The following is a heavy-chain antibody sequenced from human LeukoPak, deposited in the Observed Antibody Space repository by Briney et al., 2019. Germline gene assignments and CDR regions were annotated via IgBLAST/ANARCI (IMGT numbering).Heavy chain of an antibody. CDR2: INPNSGGT. V-gene: IGHV1-2*02. Sequence: ASVKVSCKASGYTFTGYYMHWVRQAPGQGLEWMGWINPNSGGTNYAQKFQGRVTMTRDTSISTAYMELSRLRSDDTAVYYCARRGFGVSKRDGYYYYYYMDVWGKGTTVTVSS. J-gene: IGHJ6*03. CDR1: GYTFTGYY. CDR3: ARRGFGVSKRDGYYYYYYMDV. D-gene: IGHD3-10*01.